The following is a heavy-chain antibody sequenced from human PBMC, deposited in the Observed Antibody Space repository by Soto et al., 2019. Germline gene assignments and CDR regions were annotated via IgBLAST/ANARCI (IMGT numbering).Heavy chain of an antibody. Sequence: GGSLRLSCGASGFNFSNYAMNWVRQAPGKGLEWVSGSTYYADSVKGRFSISRDISKDTLFLQMNSLRVEDTAVYYCAKSLGGYYYYGLDVWGQGTTVTVSS. CDR1: GFNFSNYA. CDR2: ST. CDR3: AKSLGGYYYYGLDV. J-gene: IGHJ6*02. D-gene: IGHD3-10*01. V-gene: IGHV3-23*01.